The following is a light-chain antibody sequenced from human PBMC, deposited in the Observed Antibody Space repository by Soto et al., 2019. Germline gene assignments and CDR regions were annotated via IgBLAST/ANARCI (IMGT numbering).Light chain of an antibody. Sequence: DIVLTQTPLSSPVTLGQPASISCRSSQSLVHSDGNTYLSCLHQRPGQSTRLLIYKISDRFSGVPERFSGSGAGTDFTLKIRRVEAEDVGGYYCLQVSHLPWTFGQGTKVEIK. CDR3: LQVSHLPWT. J-gene: IGKJ1*01. CDR2: KIS. V-gene: IGKV2-24*01. CDR1: QSLVHSDGNTY.